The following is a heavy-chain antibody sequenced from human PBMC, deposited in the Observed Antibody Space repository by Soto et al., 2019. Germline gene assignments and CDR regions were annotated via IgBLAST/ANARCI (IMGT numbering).Heavy chain of an antibody. V-gene: IGHV3-7*01. CDR3: ARGYSSSLDY. CDR2: IKQDGSDK. J-gene: IGHJ4*02. Sequence: EVQLVESGGGLVQPGGSLRLSCAASGYTLSSYWMSWVRQAPGKGLEWVANIKQDGSDKYYVDSVKGRFTVSRDNAKNSLYQQMNSLRAEDTAVYYCARGYSSSLDYWGQGNLVTVSS. CDR1: GYTLSSYW. D-gene: IGHD6-6*01.